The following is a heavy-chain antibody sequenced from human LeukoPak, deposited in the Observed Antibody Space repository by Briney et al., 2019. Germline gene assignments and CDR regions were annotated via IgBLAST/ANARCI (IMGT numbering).Heavy chain of an antibody. V-gene: IGHV4-59*05. CDR1: GGSISSYY. CDR2: IYHSGST. D-gene: IGHD3-16*01. Sequence: SETLSLTCTVSGGSISSYYWSWIRQPPGKGLEWIGSIYHSGSTYYNPSLKSRVTISVDTSRNQFSLNLSSVTAADTAVYYCARHYGPWGQGTLVAVSS. J-gene: IGHJ5*02. CDR3: ARHYGP.